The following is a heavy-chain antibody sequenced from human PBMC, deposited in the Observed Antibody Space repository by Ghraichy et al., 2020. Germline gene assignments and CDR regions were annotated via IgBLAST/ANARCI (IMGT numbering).Heavy chain of an antibody. V-gene: IGHV1-2*02. J-gene: IGHJ4*02. Sequence: VKVSCKASGYTFTGYYMHWVRQAPGQGLEWMGWINPNSGGTNYAQKFQGRVTMTRDTSISTAYMELSRLRSDDTAVYYCARATVVVPAAMRYWGQGTLVTVSS. CDR1: GYTFTGYY. CDR2: INPNSGGT. D-gene: IGHD2-2*01. CDR3: ARATVVVPAAMRY.